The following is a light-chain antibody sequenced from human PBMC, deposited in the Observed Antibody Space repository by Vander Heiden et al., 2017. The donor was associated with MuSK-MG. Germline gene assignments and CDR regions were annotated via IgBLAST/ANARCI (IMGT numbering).Light chain of an antibody. J-gene: IGKJ2*02. V-gene: IGKV1-39*01. CDR3: QQSDRPECT. Sequence: DIQITQSPSPLPASVAPSITITCRVSQSISYYLNWYQQKPGTAPKLLIHTASILQSGGPYRFSGSRCGKDVTHFTLTISRLQPEDFATYYCQQSDRPECTFGQGTKLEIK. CDR1: QSISYY. CDR2: TAS.